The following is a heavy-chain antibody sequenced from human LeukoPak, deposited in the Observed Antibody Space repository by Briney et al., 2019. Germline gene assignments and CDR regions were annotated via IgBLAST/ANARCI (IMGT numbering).Heavy chain of an antibody. CDR3: ARGRVQGYCSSTSCYNYNWFDP. Sequence: GGSLQISCKGSGYRFTSYWIGWVRQMPGKGLEWMGIIYPGDSDTRYSPSFQGQVTISADKSISTAYLQWSSLKASDTAMYYCARGRVQGYCSSTSCYNYNWFDPWGQGTLVTVSS. J-gene: IGHJ5*02. CDR2: IYPGDSDT. CDR1: GYRFTSYW. D-gene: IGHD2-2*02. V-gene: IGHV5-51*01.